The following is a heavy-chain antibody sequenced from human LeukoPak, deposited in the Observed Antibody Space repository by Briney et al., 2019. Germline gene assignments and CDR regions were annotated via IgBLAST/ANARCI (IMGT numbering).Heavy chain of an antibody. V-gene: IGHV1-69*13. D-gene: IGHD2-2*01. CDR1: GGTFSSLT. CDR3: ADLVYCSSSRCYEPINQT. Sequence: EASVKVSCKASGGTFSSLTINWVRQPPGQGLEWMGGIIPIFGSANYAQKFQGRVTITADDSTTTASMELSSLRSEDTAAYYCADLVYCSSSRCYEPINQTWGQGTLVTVSP. J-gene: IGHJ4*02. CDR2: IIPIFGSA.